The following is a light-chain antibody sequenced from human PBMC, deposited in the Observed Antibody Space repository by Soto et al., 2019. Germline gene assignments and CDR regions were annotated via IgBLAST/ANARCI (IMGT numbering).Light chain of an antibody. Sequence: QSVLTQPASVSGSPGQSITISCTGTSNDIGGYNYVSWYQQHPGKASKLLIYEVSNRPSGVSNRFSGSKSGNTASLTISGLQAEDEADYYCSSYTSIITLVFGTGTKVTVL. CDR3: SSYTSIITLV. CDR2: EVS. CDR1: SNDIGGYNY. V-gene: IGLV2-14*01. J-gene: IGLJ1*01.